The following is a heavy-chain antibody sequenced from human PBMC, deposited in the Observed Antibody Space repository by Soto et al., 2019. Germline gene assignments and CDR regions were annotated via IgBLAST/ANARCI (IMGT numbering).Heavy chain of an antibody. CDR1: GFTFSNYA. CDR2: ISGTGGGT. D-gene: IGHD3-10*01. Sequence: EVHLLESGGGLVQPGGSLRLSCAASGFTFSNYAMTWVRQAPGKGLEWVSVISGTGGGTNNADSAKGRFTTSRDNSTNTLYLQMNSLRAEDTAVYYCAKRPFYGSGIPNYYGMNVLGQGTAVTVSS. V-gene: IGHV3-23*01. CDR3: AKRPFYGSGIPNYYGMNV. J-gene: IGHJ6*02.